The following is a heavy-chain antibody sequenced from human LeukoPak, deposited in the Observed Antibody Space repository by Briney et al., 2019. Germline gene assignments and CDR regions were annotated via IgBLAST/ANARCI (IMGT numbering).Heavy chain of an antibody. Sequence: KSSETLSLTCSVSGGSMSSDYWSWIRQSPGKGLEWIGRMFGNGGTNYSPSFQRRATMSVDTSTRRLSLRLNSVTAADTAVYYCARQTAKKWDLPGGFDSWGQGILVTVSS. J-gene: IGHJ4*02. CDR3: ARQTAKKWDLPGGFDS. CDR2: MFGNGGT. CDR1: GGSMSSDY. D-gene: IGHD1-26*01. V-gene: IGHV4-59*08.